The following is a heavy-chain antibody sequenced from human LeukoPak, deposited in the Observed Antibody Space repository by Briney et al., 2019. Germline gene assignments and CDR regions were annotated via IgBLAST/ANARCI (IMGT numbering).Heavy chain of an antibody. V-gene: IGHV1-69*13. J-gene: IGHJ6*02. Sequence: SVKVSCKASGGTFSSYAISWVRQAPGQGLEWTGGIIPIFGTANYAQKFQGRVTITADESTSTAYMELSSLRSEDTAVYYCARDPRGYCSSTSCYVFNYYYGMDVWGQGTTVTVSS. D-gene: IGHD2-2*01. CDR3: ARDPRGYCSSTSCYVFNYYYGMDV. CDR2: IIPIFGTA. CDR1: GGTFSSYA.